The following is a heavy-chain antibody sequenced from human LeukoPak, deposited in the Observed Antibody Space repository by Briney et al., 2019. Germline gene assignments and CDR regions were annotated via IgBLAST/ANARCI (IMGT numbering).Heavy chain of an antibody. CDR3: AREGYRLWFGELLNRNWFDP. J-gene: IGHJ5*02. Sequence: GGSLRLSCAASGFTFSNYAMRWVRQAPGKGLEWVSGISGSGDSTYYADSVKGRFTISRDNSKNTLYLQMNSLRAEDTAVYYCAREGYRLWFGELLNRNWFDPWGQGTLVTVSS. V-gene: IGHV3-23*01. CDR2: ISGSGDST. D-gene: IGHD3-10*01. CDR1: GFTFSNYA.